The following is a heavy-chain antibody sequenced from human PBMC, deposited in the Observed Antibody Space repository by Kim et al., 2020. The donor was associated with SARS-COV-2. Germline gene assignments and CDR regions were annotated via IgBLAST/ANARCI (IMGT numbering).Heavy chain of an antibody. J-gene: IGHJ6*02. D-gene: IGHD6-6*01. CDR2: FEPEDGET. Sequence: ASVKVSCKVSGYTLTELSMHWVRQAPGKGLEWMGGFEPEDGETIYAQKFQGRVTMTEDTSTDTAYMELSSLRSEDTAVYYCASTSRVTSSSPPYYYYGMDVWGQGTTVTVSS. CDR3: ASTSRVTSSSPPYYYYGMDV. V-gene: IGHV1-24*01. CDR1: GYTLTELS.